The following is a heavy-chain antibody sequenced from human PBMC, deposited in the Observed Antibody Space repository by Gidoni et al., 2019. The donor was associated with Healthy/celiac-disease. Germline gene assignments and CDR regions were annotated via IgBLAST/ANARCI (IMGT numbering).Heavy chain of an antibody. Sequence: EVQLVESGGGMVKPGGALRRACAAYGFTFSSYSMNWVRQAPGKGLEWVSSISSISSYRYYADSVKCPFTISRDNAKNSLYLQMNSLRAEDTAVYYCARGPDYWGQGTLVTVSS. CDR2: ISSISSYR. J-gene: IGHJ4*02. V-gene: IGHV3-21*01. CDR3: ARGPDY. CDR1: GFTFSSYS.